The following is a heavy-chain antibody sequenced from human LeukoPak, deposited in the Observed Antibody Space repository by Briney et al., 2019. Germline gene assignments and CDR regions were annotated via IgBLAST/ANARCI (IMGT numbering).Heavy chain of an antibody. V-gene: IGHV1-69*13. Sequence: ASVKVSCKASGGTFSSYAISWVRQAPGQGLEWMGGIIPIFGTANYAQKFQGRVTITADESTSTAYMELSSLRSEDTAVYYCARERGYCSGGSCYLLDYWGQGTLVTVSS. CDR1: GGTFSSYA. J-gene: IGHJ4*02. D-gene: IGHD2-15*01. CDR2: IIPIFGTA. CDR3: ARERGYCSGGSCYLLDY.